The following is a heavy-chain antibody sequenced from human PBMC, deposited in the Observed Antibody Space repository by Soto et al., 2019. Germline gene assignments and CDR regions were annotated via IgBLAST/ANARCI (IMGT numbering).Heavy chain of an antibody. J-gene: IGHJ1*01. CDR2: IIPIFDSP. V-gene: IGHV1-69*06. D-gene: IGHD1-26*01. CDR3: AWSTYYEYFQY. Sequence: SVKVSCKASGGSFSTYAFSWVRQAPGHGLEWMGGIIPIFDSPYYAQNFQGRVTIAADRSTSTVYMELSSLTPADTAVYYCAWSTYYEYFQYWGRGTLVTVSS. CDR1: GGSFSTYA.